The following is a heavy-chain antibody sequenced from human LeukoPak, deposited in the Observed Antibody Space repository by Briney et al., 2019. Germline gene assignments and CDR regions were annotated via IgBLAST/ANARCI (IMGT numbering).Heavy chain of an antibody. Sequence: GGSLRLSCAASGFTFSSCSMHWVRQAPGKGLDWVAVILYDGSNKYYADSVKGRFTISRDNSKNTLYLQMNSLRPEDTAMYYCARVDCSSISCYPFDYWGQGTLVTVSS. CDR3: ARVDCSSISCYPFDY. V-gene: IGHV3-30-3*01. CDR1: GFTFSSCS. CDR2: ILYDGSNK. D-gene: IGHD2-2*01. J-gene: IGHJ4*02.